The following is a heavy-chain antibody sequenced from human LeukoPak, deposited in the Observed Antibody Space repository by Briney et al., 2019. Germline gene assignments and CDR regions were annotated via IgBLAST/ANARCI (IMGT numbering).Heavy chain of an antibody. V-gene: IGHV4-59*01. D-gene: IGHD2-21*02. Sequence: SETLSLTCTVSGAXFRSYYWSWIRQPPGKGLEWIGYIYYSGSTNYNPSLKSRVTISVDTSKNQFSLKLSSVTAADTAVYYCAKTYCGGDCAFDYWGQGTLVTVSS. CDR1: GAXFRSYY. CDR2: IYYSGST. J-gene: IGHJ4*02. CDR3: AKTYCGGDCAFDY.